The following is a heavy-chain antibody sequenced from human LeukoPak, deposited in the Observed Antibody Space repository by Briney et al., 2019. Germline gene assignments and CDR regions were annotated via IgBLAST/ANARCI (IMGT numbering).Heavy chain of an antibody. CDR3: TTQGTSGTGRVDY. CDR2: IKSKTDGGSA. CDR1: GFTFSNYD. D-gene: IGHD1/OR15-1a*01. J-gene: IGHJ4*02. V-gene: IGHV3-15*01. Sequence: PGGSLRLSCAASGFTFSNYDMHWVRQAPGKGLEWVGRIKSKTDGGSADYAAPVKGRFTISRDDSKNTLYLQMNSLKTEDTAVYYCTTQGTSGTGRVDYWGQGTLVTVSS.